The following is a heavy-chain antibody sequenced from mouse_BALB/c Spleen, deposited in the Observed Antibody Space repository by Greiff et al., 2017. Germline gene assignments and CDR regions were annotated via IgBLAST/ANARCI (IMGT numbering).Heavy chain of an antibody. J-gene: IGHJ3*01. Sequence: VKLMESGAELVRPGVSVKISCKGSGYTFTDYAMHWVKQSHAKSLEWIGVISTYYGDASYNQKFKGKATMTVDKSSSTAYMELARLTSEDSAIYYCARLGDYAWFAYWGQGTLVTVSA. CDR3: ARLGDYAWFAY. V-gene: IGHV1S137*01. CDR1: GYTFTDYA. D-gene: IGHD2-4*01. CDR2: ISTYYGDA.